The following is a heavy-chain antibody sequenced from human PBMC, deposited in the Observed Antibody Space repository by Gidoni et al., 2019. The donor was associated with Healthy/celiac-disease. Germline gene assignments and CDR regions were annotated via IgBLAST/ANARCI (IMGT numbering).Heavy chain of an antibody. Sequence: EVQLVESGGGLVKPGGSLRLSCAAYGFTFSSYSMNWVRQAPGKGLEWVSSISSSSSDKNYADSVKGRFTISRENAKNSLSLQMNSLRAADTAVYYCARDLGDSSSRLFDYWGQGTLVTVSS. CDR2: ISSSSSDK. D-gene: IGHD6-6*01. J-gene: IGHJ4*02. CDR3: ARDLGDSSSRLFDY. CDR1: GFTFSSYS. V-gene: IGHV3-21*01.